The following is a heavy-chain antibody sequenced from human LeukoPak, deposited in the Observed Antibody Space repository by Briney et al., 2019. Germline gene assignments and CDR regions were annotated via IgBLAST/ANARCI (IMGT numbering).Heavy chain of an antibody. Sequence: SESLSLTCTVSGGSISSYYWSWLRQPAGKGGEWIGRIYTSGSITYNPSLKRGVSISVETCKNELSLKRRSGTAADTAVYYGGRDSATTGAVKFARWGQRTLVTVSS. CDR1: GGSISSYY. CDR3: GRDSATTGAVKFAR. J-gene: IGHJ5*02. V-gene: IGHV4-4*07. CDR2: IYTSGSI. D-gene: IGHD4-17*01.